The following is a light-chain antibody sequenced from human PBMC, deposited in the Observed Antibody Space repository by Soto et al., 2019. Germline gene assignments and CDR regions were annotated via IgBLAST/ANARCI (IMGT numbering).Light chain of an antibody. J-gene: IGKJ5*01. V-gene: IGKV1-33*01. CDR3: QQYDNLLPIT. CDR2: DAS. Sequence: IQMTQSPSSLSASVGDRVTITCQASQDISKNLNWYQQKPGKAPKLLIYDASSLQTGVPSRFSGSGSATHCTFAISSLQPEDVSSSYCQQYDNLLPITFGQGTRLEIK. CDR1: QDISKN.